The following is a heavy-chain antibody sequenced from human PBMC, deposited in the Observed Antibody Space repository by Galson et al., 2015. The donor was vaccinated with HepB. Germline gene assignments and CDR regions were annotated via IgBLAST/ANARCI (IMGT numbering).Heavy chain of an antibody. D-gene: IGHD6-6*01. J-gene: IGHJ4*02. CDR3: ARGDKRQLLPFGY. CDR2: INHSGST. Sequence: SETLSLTCAVYGGSFSGYYWSWIRQPPGKGLEWIGEINHSGSTNYNPSLKSRVTISVDTSKNQFSLKLSSVTAADTAVYYCARGDKRQLLPFGYWGQGTLVTVSS. CDR1: GGSFSGYY. V-gene: IGHV4-34*01.